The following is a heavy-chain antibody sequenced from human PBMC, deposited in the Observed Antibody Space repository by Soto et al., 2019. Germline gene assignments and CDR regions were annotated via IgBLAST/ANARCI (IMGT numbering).Heavy chain of an antibody. CDR2: INHSGST. CDR1: GGSFSGYY. Sequence: SETLSLTCAVYGGSFSGYYWGWIRQPPGKGLEWIGEINHSGSTNYNPSLKSRVTISVDTSKNQFSLKLSSVTAADTALYYCATQTDYLNYQSFFDYWGRGTLVTVSS. CDR3: ATQTDYLNYQSFFDY. J-gene: IGHJ4*02. D-gene: IGHD4-4*01. V-gene: IGHV4-34*01.